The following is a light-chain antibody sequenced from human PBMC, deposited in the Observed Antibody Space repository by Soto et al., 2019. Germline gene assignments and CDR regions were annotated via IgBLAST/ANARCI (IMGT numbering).Light chain of an antibody. CDR1: QSVSSY. V-gene: IGKV3-11*01. Sequence: EIVLTQSPATLSLSPGERATLSCRASQSVSSYLAWYQQRPGQAPRLLIYHASNRATGIPARFSGSGSGTDFTLTISSLEPEDFSLYYCPQRSTWPITFGQGTRLEI. CDR2: HAS. J-gene: IGKJ5*01. CDR3: PQRSTWPIT.